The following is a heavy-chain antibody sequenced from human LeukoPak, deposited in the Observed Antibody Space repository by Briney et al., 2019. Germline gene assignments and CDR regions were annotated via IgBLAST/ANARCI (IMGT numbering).Heavy chain of an antibody. CDR2: ISSSGSTI. V-gene: IGHV3-11*01. CDR1: GFTSSDYY. J-gene: IGHJ4*02. CDR3: AGATYYYGSGSYYSGDY. Sequence: GGSLRLSCAASGFTSSDYYMSWIRQAPGKGLEWVSYISSSGSTIYYADSVKGRFTISRDNAKNSLYLQMNSLRAEDTAVYYCAGATYYYGSGSYYSGDYWGQGTLVTVSS. D-gene: IGHD3-10*01.